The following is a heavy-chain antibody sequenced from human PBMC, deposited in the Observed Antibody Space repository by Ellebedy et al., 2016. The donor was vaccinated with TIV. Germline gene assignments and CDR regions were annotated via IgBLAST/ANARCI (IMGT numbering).Heavy chain of an antibody. Sequence: GESLKISCAASGFTFSSYAMSWVRQAPGKGLEWVSLISGSGGSTYYGDSVKGRVTISRDNAKKSLFLQMNSRRAEYTALYYCTKSNNGPMYYFDYWGQGTLVTVSS. CDR1: GFTFSSYA. V-gene: IGHV3-23*01. D-gene: IGHD2-8*01. CDR3: TKSNNGPMYYFDY. J-gene: IGHJ4*02. CDR2: ISGSGGST.